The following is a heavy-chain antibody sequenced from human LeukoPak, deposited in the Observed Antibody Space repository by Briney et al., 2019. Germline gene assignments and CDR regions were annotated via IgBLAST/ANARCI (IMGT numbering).Heavy chain of an antibody. Sequence: ASVKVSCKASGYSFTDYYIHWMRQGPGQGLGWMGWINPNSGGTNYAQKFQGRVTMTRDTSISTAYMELSRLRSDDTAVYYCARDPHLTRYFDYWGQGTLVTVSS. CDR2: INPNSGGT. V-gene: IGHV1-2*02. D-gene: IGHD1-1*01. CDR1: GYSFTDYY. J-gene: IGHJ4*02. CDR3: ARDPHLTRYFDY.